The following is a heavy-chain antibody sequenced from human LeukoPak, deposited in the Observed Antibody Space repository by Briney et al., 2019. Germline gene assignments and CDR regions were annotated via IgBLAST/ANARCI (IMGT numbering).Heavy chain of an antibody. D-gene: IGHD6-13*01. CDR3: ARVVSSSWYVFDY. CDR2: IYYSGST. V-gene: IGHV4-59*01. J-gene: IGHJ4*02. CDR1: GGSISSYY. Sequence: SETLSLTCTVSGGSISSYYWSWIRQPPGKGLEWIGYIYYSGSTNCNPSLKSRVTISVDTSKNQFSLKLSSVTAADTAVYYCARVVSSSWYVFDYWGQGTLVTVSS.